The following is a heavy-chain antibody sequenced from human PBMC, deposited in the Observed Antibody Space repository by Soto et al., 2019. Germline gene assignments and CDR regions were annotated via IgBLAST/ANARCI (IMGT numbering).Heavy chain of an antibody. Sequence: QVQLVQSGAEVKKPGSSVKVSCKASGGTFSSYAISWVRQAPGQGLEWMGGIIPIFGTANYAQKFQGRVTITADEPTSTAYMELSSLRSEDTAVYYCARGPLTTTIPELYYGMDVWGQGTTVTVSS. CDR1: GGTFSSYA. CDR2: IIPIFGTA. CDR3: ARGPLTTTIPELYYGMDV. V-gene: IGHV1-69*01. D-gene: IGHD1-26*01. J-gene: IGHJ6*02.